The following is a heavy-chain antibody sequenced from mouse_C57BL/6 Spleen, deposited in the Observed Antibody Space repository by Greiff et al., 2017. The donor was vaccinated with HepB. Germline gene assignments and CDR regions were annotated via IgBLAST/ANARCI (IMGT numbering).Heavy chain of an antibody. J-gene: IGHJ3*01. CDR2: ISSGSSTI. CDR3: ARDSNYED. CDR1: GFTFSDYG. Sequence: EVQLMESGGGLVKPGGSLKLSCAASGFTFSDYGMHWVRQAPEKGLEWVAYISSGSSTIYYADTVKGRFTISRDNAKNTLFLQMTSLRSEDTAMYYCARDSNYEDWGQGTLVTVSA. D-gene: IGHD2-5*01. V-gene: IGHV5-17*01.